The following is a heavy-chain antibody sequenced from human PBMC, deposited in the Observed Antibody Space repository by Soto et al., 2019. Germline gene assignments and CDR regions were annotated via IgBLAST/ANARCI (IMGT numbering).Heavy chain of an antibody. V-gene: IGHV4-59*06. CDR3: ARVTGPYYGYYFDY. CDR2: IYYSGST. J-gene: IGHJ4*02. D-gene: IGHD4-17*01. Sequence: SETLSLTCTVSGGSISSYYWSWIRQPPGKGLEWIGYIYYSGSTYYNPSLKSRVTISVDASKNQFSLKLSSVTAADTAVYYCARVTGPYYGYYFDYWGQGTLVTVSS. CDR1: GGSISSYY.